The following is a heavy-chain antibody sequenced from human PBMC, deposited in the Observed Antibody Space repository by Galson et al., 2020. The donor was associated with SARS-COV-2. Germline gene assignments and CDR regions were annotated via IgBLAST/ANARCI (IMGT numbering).Heavy chain of an antibody. Sequence: SETLSLTCTVSGYSINNGYYWAWIRHPPGKWLEWIGNIYRSGSASYSPSLKSRLTISVDTSKNQFYLKLNSVTAADTAVYYCSRDDYYASGSPGTFESWGQGTLVTVSS. D-gene: IGHD3-10*01. CDR2: IYRSGSA. CDR3: SRDDYYASGSPGTFES. V-gene: IGHV4-38-2*02. J-gene: IGHJ4*02. CDR1: GYSINNGYY.